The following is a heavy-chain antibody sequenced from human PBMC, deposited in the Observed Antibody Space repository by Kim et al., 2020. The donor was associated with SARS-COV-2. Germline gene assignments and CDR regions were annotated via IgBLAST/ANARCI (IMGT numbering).Heavy chain of an antibody. J-gene: IGHJ4*02. CDR2: ISASGGDT. D-gene: IGHD4-4*01. Sequence: GGSLRLSCAASGFTFSSYALRWVRQAPGKGLEWVSRISASGGDTYYADSVQGRFTISRDNSKNTLYLEMNSLRAEDTALYYCAKVTTLTPPFYDYCCQGT. CDR3: AKVTTLTPPFYDY. V-gene: IGHV3-23*01. CDR1: GFTFSSYA.